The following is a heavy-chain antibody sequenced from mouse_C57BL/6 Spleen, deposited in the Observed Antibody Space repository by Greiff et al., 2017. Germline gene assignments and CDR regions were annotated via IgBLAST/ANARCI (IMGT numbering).Heavy chain of an antibody. J-gene: IGHJ4*01. D-gene: IGHD2-2*01. CDR2: IYPSDSET. CDR1: GYTFTSYW. Sequence: QVQLQQSGAELVRPGSSVKLSCKASGYTFTSYWMDWVKQRPGQGLEWIGNIYPSDSETHYNQKFKDKATLTVDKSSSTAYMQLRSLTSEDSAVYYCARTGYYYAMDYWGQGTSVTVSS. V-gene: IGHV1-61*01. CDR3: ARTGYYYAMDY.